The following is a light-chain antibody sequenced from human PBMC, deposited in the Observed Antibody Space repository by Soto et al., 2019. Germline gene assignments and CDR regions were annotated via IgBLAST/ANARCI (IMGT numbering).Light chain of an antibody. CDR3: HQYATGFT. J-gene: IGKJ3*01. CDR2: GAS. CDR1: QSVSSSS. Sequence: EIVLTQSPGTLSLSPGERATLSCRASQSVSSSSLAWYQQKPGQAPRLLIYGASSRATGIPDRFSGSGSGTDFTLTISSLEPEDFAVYYCHQYATGFTFGPGTKVDIK. V-gene: IGKV3-20*01.